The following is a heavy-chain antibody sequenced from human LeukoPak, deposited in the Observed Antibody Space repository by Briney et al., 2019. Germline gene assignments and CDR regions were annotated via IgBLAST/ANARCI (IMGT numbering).Heavy chain of an antibody. CDR2: INAGNGNT. CDR3: ARLTYYYDSSGQNWFDP. V-gene: IGHV1-3*01. CDR1: GYTFTIYA. D-gene: IGHD3-22*01. Sequence: GASVKVSCTASGYTFTIYAMHWARQAPGQRLEWMGWINAGNGNTKYSQKFQGRVTITRDTSASTAYMELSSLRSEDTAVYYCARLTYYYDSSGQNWFDPWGQGTLVTVSS. J-gene: IGHJ5*02.